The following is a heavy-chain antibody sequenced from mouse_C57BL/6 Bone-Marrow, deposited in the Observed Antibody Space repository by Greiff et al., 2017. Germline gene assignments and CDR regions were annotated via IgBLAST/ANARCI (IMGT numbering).Heavy chain of an antibody. Sequence: QVQLQQPGAELVMPGASVKLSCKASGYTFTSYWMHWVKQRPGPGLEWIGEIDTSDSYTNYNQKFKGKSTLTVDKSSSTAYMQLSSLTSEDSAVFYCAREGSWFAYWGQGTLVTVSA. CDR2: IDTSDSYT. CDR3: AREGSWFAY. V-gene: IGHV1-69*01. J-gene: IGHJ3*01. CDR1: GYTFTSYW.